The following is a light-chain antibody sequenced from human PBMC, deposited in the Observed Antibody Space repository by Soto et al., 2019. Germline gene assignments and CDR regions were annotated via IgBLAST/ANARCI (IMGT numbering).Light chain of an antibody. Sequence: QSVLTQPPSASGTPGPRVTISCSGSSSNIGSNYVYWYQQLPGTAPKLLIYRNNQRPSGVTDRFSGSKSGTSASLAISGLRSEDEAVYYCAAWDDSLSGWVFGGGTKVTVL. J-gene: IGLJ3*02. CDR2: RNN. V-gene: IGLV1-47*01. CDR3: AAWDDSLSGWV. CDR1: SSNIGSNY.